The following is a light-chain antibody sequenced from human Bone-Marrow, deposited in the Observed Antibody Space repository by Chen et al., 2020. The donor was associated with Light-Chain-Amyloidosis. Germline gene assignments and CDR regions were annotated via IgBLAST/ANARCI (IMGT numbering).Light chain of an antibody. Sequence: SYELTQPPSVSVSPGQTARITCSGDDLPTKYAYWYQQKPGQAPVLVIHRDTERPSGISERFSGSSAGTMATLPISGVQAEDEADYHCQSADSSGTYEVIFGGGTKLTVL. J-gene: IGLJ2*01. CDR1: DLPTKY. CDR3: QSADSSGTYEVI. CDR2: RDT. V-gene: IGLV3-25*03.